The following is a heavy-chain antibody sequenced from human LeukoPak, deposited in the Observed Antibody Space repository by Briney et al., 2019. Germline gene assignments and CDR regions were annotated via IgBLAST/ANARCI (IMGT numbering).Heavy chain of an antibody. CDR2: IYYSGST. CDR3: ARRLGNDLYMYYFDY. D-gene: IGHD1-1*01. Sequence: SETLSLTCAVSGYSISSGYYWGWIRQPPGKGLEWIGSIYYSGSTYYNPSLKSRVTISVDTSKNQFSLKLSSVTAADTAVYFCARRLGNDLYMYYFDYWGQGTLVTVSS. CDR1: GYSISSGYY. V-gene: IGHV4-38-2*01. J-gene: IGHJ4*02.